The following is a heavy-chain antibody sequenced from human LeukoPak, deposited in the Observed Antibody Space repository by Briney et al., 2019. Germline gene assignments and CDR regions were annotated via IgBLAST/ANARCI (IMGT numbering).Heavy chain of an antibody. J-gene: IGHJ5*02. V-gene: IGHV1-69*04. Sequence: VASVTVSCKASGGTFSSYAISWVRQAPGQGLEWMGRIIPILGIANYAQKFQGRVTITADKSTSTAYMELSSLRSEETAVYYCARVQSGIAAAGWFDPWGQGTLVTVSS. CDR2: IIPILGIA. CDR3: ARVQSGIAAAGWFDP. D-gene: IGHD6-13*01. CDR1: GGTFSSYA.